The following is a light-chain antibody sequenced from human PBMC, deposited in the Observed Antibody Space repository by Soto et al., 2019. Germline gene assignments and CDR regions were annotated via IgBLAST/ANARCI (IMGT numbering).Light chain of an antibody. CDR2: GAS. J-gene: IGKJ1*01. Sequence: EIVMTQSPATLSVSPGERATLSCRASQSVSSNLAWYQQKPGQAPSLLIYGASTRATGIPARFSGSGSGTEFTLTISSLQSEDFAVYYCQHYNNWPTWTFGQGTKVEIK. V-gene: IGKV3-15*01. CDR1: QSVSSN. CDR3: QHYNNWPTWT.